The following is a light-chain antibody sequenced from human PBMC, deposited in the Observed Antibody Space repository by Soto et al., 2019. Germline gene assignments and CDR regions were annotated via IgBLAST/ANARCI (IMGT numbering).Light chain of an antibody. CDR1: SSDVGGYYY. CDR3: SSYRSSNSWV. Sequence: QSALTQPASVSGSPGQSITISCTGTSSDVGGYYYVSWYQHHPGKSPKLMIYEVSSRPSGVSNRFSGSKSGNTASLTISGLQAEDEADYYCSSYRSSNSWVFGGGTKDRP. V-gene: IGLV2-14*01. CDR2: EVS. J-gene: IGLJ3*02.